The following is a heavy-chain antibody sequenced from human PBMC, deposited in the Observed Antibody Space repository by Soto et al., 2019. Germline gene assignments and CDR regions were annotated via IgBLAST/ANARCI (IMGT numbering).Heavy chain of an antibody. D-gene: IGHD3-3*01. CDR1: GSSISSGGYY. Sequence: QVQLQESGPGLVKPSQTLSLTCTVSGSSISSGGYYWSWIRQHPGKGLEWIGYIYYSGSTYYNPSLKSRVTISVDTSKNQFSLKLSSVTAADTAVYYCARGRSDFWSGYSDYWGQGTLVTVSS. CDR3: ARGRSDFWSGYSDY. V-gene: IGHV4-31*03. CDR2: IYYSGST. J-gene: IGHJ4*02.